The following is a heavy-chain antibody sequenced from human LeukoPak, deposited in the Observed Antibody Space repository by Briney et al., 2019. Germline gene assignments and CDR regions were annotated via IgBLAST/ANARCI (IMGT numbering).Heavy chain of an antibody. CDR3: AKDRSNSWTFDY. Sequence: PGGSLRLSCTASGFTFSSYGMHWVRQAPGKGLEWVANIASDGSDRHYADSMKGRFTISRDNSKNTVYLQMNSLRGEDTAVYYCAKDRSNSWTFDYWGQGTLVTVSS. CDR2: IASDGSDR. CDR1: GFTFSSYG. D-gene: IGHD6-13*01. J-gene: IGHJ4*02. V-gene: IGHV3-30*18.